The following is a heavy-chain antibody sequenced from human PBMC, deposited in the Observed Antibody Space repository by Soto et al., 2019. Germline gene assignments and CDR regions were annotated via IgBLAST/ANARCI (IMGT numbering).Heavy chain of an antibody. D-gene: IGHD3-10*01. Sequence: EVQLLESGGGLVQPGGSLRLSCAASGFSFSNYAMSWVRQAPGKGLEWVSTMSASGGSKFYSDSVKGRFTISRDTSKNTLDLEMNSLRAEDKAVYYCAKSPPANYYGPGSYADWGQGTLVTVSS. CDR2: MSASGGSK. J-gene: IGHJ4*02. CDR3: AKSPPANYYGPGSYAD. CDR1: GFSFSNYA. V-gene: IGHV3-23*01.